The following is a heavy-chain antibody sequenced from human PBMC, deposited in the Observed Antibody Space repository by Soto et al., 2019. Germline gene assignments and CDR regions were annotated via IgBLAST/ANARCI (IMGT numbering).Heavy chain of an antibody. Sequence: EVQLLESGGGLVQPGGSLRLSCAASGFTFSSYAMSWVRQAPGKGLEWVSAISGSGGSTYYADSVKGRFTISRDNSKNTLYLQMNSLRAEDTAVYYCAKDLGYCSGGSCSPYLYFDLWGRGTLVTVSS. V-gene: IGHV3-23*01. D-gene: IGHD2-15*01. CDR2: ISGSGGST. J-gene: IGHJ2*01. CDR1: GFTFSSYA. CDR3: AKDLGYCSGGSCSPYLYFDL.